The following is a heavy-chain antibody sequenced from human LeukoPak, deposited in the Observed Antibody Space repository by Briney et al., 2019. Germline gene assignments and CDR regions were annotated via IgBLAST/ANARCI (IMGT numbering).Heavy chain of an antibody. CDR2: MNPNSGNT. CDR3: ARGKRTIFGLGISYYFDY. D-gene: IGHD3/OR15-3a*01. CDR1: GYTFTSYD. V-gene: IGHV1-8*01. J-gene: IGHJ4*02. Sequence: ASVKVSCKASGYTFTSYDINRVRQATGQGLEWMGWMNPNSGNTGYAQKFQGRVTMTRNTSISTAYMELSSLRSEDTAVYYCARGKRTIFGLGISYYFDYWGQGTLVTVSS.